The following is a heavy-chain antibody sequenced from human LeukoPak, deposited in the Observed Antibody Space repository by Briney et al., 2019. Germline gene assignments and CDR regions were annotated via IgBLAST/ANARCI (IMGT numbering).Heavy chain of an antibody. J-gene: IGHJ6*03. CDR1: GYTFTGYY. D-gene: IGHD6-25*01. Sequence: ASVKVSCKASGYTFTGYYMHWVRQAPGQGLEWMGWINPNSGDTNYAQKFQGRVTMTRDTSISTGYMELTSLRSDGTAVYYCARGGLVRGYYYMDVWGKGTTVTVSS. CDR3: ARGGLVRGYYYMDV. CDR2: INPNSGDT. V-gene: IGHV1-2*02.